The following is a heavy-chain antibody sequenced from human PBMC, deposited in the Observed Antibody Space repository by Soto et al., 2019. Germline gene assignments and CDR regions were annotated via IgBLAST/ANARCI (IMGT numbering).Heavy chain of an antibody. J-gene: IGHJ2*01. CDR3: AIRTGQLAIISEFDGDWFFEV. V-gene: IGHV1-2*02. D-gene: IGHD2-2*01. Sequence: QEQLVQSGAEVKKPGASLKVSCKASGYTFTDYYIHWVRQAPGQGLEWVGWINPDSGGKNLAQRFRGRITMHSDTSINPAYMELGSLRSDETAVYYCAIRTGQLAIISEFDGDWFFEVWGRGTLVTVSS. CDR1: GYTFTDYY. CDR2: INPDSGGK.